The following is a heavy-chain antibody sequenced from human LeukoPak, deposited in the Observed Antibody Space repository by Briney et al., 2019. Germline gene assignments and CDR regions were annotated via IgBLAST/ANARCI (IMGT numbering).Heavy chain of an antibody. D-gene: IGHD2-2*01. V-gene: IGHV4-59*01. J-gene: IGHJ4*02. CDR1: GGSISTYY. CDR2: IYHSGST. CDR3: ARGIRCSSTSCRPARFDY. Sequence: SETLSLTCTLSGGSISTYYWSWIRQPPGKGLEWIGYIYHSGSTNYNPSLKSRVTISVDTSKNQFSLKLSSVTAADTAVYYCARGIRCSSTSCRPARFDYWGQGTLVTVSS.